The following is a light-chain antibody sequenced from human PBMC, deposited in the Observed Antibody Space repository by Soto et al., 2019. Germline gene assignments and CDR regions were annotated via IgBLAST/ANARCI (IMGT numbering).Light chain of an antibody. Sequence: EIVLTQSPGTLSLSPGERATLSCRASQSVSSSYLAWYQQKPGQAPRLLIYGASSRATGIPVRFSGSGSGTDFTLTISRLEPEDFAVYYCQQYGSLWFTFGPGTKVDIK. J-gene: IGKJ3*01. CDR2: GAS. CDR1: QSVSSSY. V-gene: IGKV3-20*01. CDR3: QQYGSLWFT.